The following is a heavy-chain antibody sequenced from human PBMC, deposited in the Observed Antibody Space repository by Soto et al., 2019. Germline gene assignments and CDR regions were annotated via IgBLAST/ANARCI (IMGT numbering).Heavy chain of an antibody. CDR3: ARRVAAHPYFDF. CDR2: IFPGDSDT. D-gene: IGHD6-6*01. Sequence: GESLKISCKGSGYIFANDWIAWVRQMPGKGLEWMGIIFPGDSDTRYSPSFQGQVTISADKSINTAYLQWSSLKASDTAIYYCARRVAAHPYFDFWGQGALVTVSS. CDR1: GYIFANDW. J-gene: IGHJ4*02. V-gene: IGHV5-51*01.